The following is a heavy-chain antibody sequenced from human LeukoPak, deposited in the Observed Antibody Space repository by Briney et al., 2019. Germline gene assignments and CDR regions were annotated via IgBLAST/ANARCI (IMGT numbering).Heavy chain of an antibody. Sequence: KTGGSLRLSCAASGFPFGDAWMNWVRQAPGKGLEWVGRTRGKTTGGTTDYAAPVKGRFTISRDDSANTLYLQMNSLKIEDTGVYYCTAGLAKTNDDCWGQGTLVTVST. CDR1: GFPFGDAW. D-gene: IGHD2-21*01. V-gene: IGHV3-15*01. J-gene: IGHJ4*02. CDR3: TAGLAKTNDDC. CDR2: TRGKTTGGTT.